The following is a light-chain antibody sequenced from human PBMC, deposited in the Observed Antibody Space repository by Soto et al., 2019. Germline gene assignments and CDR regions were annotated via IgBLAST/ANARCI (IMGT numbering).Light chain of an antibody. CDR1: QDISNF. V-gene: IGKV1-16*01. CDR3: QHYNSYSEA. J-gene: IGKJ1*01. CDR2: SAN. Sequence: DIQMTQSPSTLSASVGDRVTITCRASQDISNFLVWFQQRPGKVPKRLMYSANRLESGVPSRFSGSGSGTEFTLTISSLQPDDFATYYCQHYNSYSEAFGQGTKVDIK.